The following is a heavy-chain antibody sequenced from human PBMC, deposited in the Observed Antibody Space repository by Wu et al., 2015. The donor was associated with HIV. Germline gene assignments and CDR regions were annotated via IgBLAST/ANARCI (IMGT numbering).Heavy chain of an antibody. CDR2: INPSENRV. J-gene: IGHJ3*02. D-gene: IGHD1-1*01. Sequence: QVQLVQSGAEVKKSGASVKVSCKASGYTFTTYYIHWVRQAPGQGPEWMGVINPSENRVSYAQRFQGRVTMTRDTSTSTVYMELSSLRSEDTAVYFCANRNRIGNMEAFDIWGQGTKVIVSS. CDR1: GYTFTTYY. V-gene: IGHV1-46*03. CDR3: ANRNRIGNMEAFDI.